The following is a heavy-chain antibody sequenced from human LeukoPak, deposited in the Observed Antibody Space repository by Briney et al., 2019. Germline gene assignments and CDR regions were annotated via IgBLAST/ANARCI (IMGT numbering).Heavy chain of an antibody. V-gene: IGHV3-20*01. CDR2: INWNGGST. CDR3: ARDFEGYYDSSGYYPYYFDY. D-gene: IGHD3-22*01. CDR1: GFTFDDYG. Sequence: GGSLRLSCAASGFTFDDYGMSWVRQAPGKGLEWVSGINWNGGSTGYADSVKGRFTISRDNAKNFLYLQMNSLRAEDTALYHRARDFEGYYDSSGYYPYYFDYWGQGTLVTVSS. J-gene: IGHJ4*02.